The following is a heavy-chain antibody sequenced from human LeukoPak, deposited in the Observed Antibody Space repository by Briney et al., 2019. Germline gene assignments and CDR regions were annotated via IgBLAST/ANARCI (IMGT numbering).Heavy chain of an antibody. CDR2: IIPIFGTA. D-gene: IGHD3-3*01. CDR3: ARGLRFLEWFETHGFDY. CDR1: GGTFSSYA. Sequence: AASVKVSCKASGGTFSSYAISWVRQAPGQGLEWMGGIIPIFGTANYAQKFQGRVTITADESTSTAYMELSSLRSEDTAVYYCARGLRFLEWFETHGFDYWGQGTLVTVSS. J-gene: IGHJ4*02. V-gene: IGHV1-69*13.